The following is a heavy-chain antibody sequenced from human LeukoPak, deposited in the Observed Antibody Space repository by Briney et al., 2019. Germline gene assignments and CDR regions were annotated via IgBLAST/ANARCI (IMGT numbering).Heavy chain of an antibody. CDR1: GYTFTRYD. CDR3: AKHYETTFDY. D-gene: IGHD3-3*01. J-gene: IGHJ4*02. V-gene: IGHV1-8*03. CDR2: INPNTGKA. Sequence: ASVTVSCKASGYTFTRYDINWMRQAPGQEPEWMGYINPNTGKAGYAQKFQGRVTITRDTSINTVYMELSSLRSEDTAVYYCAKHYETTFDYWGQGTLVTVSS.